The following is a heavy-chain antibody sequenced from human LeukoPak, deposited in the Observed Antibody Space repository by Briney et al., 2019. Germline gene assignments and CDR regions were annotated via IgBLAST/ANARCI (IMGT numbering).Heavy chain of an antibody. V-gene: IGHV1-2*06. CDR3: ARDYCSSTSCLFDY. CDR2: INPNSGDT. CDR1: GYTFTGYH. Sequence: ASVKVSCKASGYTFTGYHMHWVRQAPGQGLEWMGRINPNSGDTNYAQKFQGRVARSRDKAISTAFMELTRLRSDDTAVYYCARDYCSSTSCLFDYWGQGTLVTVSS. J-gene: IGHJ4*02. D-gene: IGHD2-2*01.